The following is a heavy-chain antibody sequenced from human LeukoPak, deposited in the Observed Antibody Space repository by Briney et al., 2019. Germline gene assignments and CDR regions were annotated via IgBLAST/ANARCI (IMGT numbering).Heavy chain of an antibody. Sequence: GGSLRLSCAASGFTFSSYAMSWVRQAPGKGLEWVLAISGSGGSTYYADSVKGRFTISRDNSKNTLYLRMNSLRAEDTAVYYCAKDLKSGGSSSDYWGQGTLVTVSS. CDR1: GFTFSSYA. CDR3: AKDLKSGGSSSDY. J-gene: IGHJ4*02. V-gene: IGHV3-23*01. CDR2: ISGSGGST. D-gene: IGHD6-13*01.